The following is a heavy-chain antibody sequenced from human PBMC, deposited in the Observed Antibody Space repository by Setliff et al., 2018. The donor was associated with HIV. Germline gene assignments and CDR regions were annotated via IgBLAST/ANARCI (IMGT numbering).Heavy chain of an antibody. D-gene: IGHD6-6*01. J-gene: IGHJ4*02. Sequence: PGESLKISCKTSGYSFSNYWIAWVRQMPGRGLEWMGIVYPGDSDTRYSRSFQGQVTISVDQSITTAYLQWSSLKASDTAMYYCATSPGTYSDSSASYFDYWGQGTLVTVSS. V-gene: IGHV5-51*01. CDR1: GYSFSNYW. CDR2: VYPGDSDT. CDR3: ATSPGTYSDSSASYFDY.